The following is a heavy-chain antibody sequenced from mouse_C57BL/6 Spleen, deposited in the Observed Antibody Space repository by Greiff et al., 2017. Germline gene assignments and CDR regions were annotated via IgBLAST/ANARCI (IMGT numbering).Heavy chain of an antibody. V-gene: IGHV1-5*01. D-gene: IGHD2-4*01. CDR3: TYYDYDEVFAY. CDR1: GYTFTSYW. CDR2: IDPGNSDT. Sequence: VQLKESGTVLVRPGASVKMSCKTSGYTFTSYWMHWVKQRPGQGLEWIGAIDPGNSDTRYNQKFKGKDKLTADTSASTAYMELSSLTNEDSAVYCCTYYDYDEVFAYWGQGTLVTVSA. J-gene: IGHJ3*01.